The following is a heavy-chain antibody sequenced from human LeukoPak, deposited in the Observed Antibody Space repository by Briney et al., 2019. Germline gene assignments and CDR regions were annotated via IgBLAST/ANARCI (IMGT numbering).Heavy chain of an antibody. D-gene: IGHD2-8*02. CDR1: GGSIISSSYN. Sequence: SETLSLTCTVSGGSIISSSYNWGWIRQPPGQGLEWIGTIYYSGTTYYNSSLQSRVTISVDTSKNEFSLKVNSVTAADTAVYYCARLPTGFPNWFDPWGQGTRVTVSS. CDR3: ARLPTGFPNWFDP. V-gene: IGHV4-39*01. CDR2: IYYSGTT. J-gene: IGHJ5*02.